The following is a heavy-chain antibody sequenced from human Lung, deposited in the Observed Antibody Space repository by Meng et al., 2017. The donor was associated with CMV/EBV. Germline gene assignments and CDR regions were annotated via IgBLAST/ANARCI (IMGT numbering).Heavy chain of an antibody. CDR3: AMEPRGVMDV. J-gene: IGHJ6*02. CDR1: GGTFSSYT. Sequence: SVKVSCKASGGTFSSYTISWVRQAPGQGLEWMGRIIPILGIANYAQKFQGRVTITADKSTSTAYMELSSLRSEDTAVYYCAMEPRGVMDVWGQGTTVTVSS. CDR2: IIPILGIA. V-gene: IGHV1-69*02. D-gene: IGHD1-26*01.